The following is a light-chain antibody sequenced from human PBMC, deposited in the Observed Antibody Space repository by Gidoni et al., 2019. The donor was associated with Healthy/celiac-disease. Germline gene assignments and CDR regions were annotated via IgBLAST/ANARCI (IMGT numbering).Light chain of an antibody. J-gene: IGKJ1*01. CDR3: QQYGSSLTWT. Sequence: DIVLTQSPGTLSLSPGERATLSCRASQSVSSSYLAWYQQKPGQAPRLLIYGASSRATGIPDRCSGSGSGTDFTLTISRLEPEDFAVYYCQQYGSSLTWTFXQXTKVEIK. CDR1: QSVSSSY. CDR2: GAS. V-gene: IGKV3-20*01.